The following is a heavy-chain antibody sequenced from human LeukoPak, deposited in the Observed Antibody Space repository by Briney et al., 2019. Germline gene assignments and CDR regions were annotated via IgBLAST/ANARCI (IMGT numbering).Heavy chain of an antibody. V-gene: IGHV3-30*18. CDR1: GFTFSNYG. D-gene: IGHD6-19*01. J-gene: IGHJ5*01. CDR3: AKDRQSSGWDNCSDS. CDR2: ISYDGSNK. Sequence: GGSLRLSCAASGFTFSNYGMHWVRQAPGKGLEWVAVISYDGSNKYYADSVKGRFTISRDNSKNTLYLQVNSLRAEDTAVYYCAKDRQSSGWDNCSDSWGQGALVTVSS.